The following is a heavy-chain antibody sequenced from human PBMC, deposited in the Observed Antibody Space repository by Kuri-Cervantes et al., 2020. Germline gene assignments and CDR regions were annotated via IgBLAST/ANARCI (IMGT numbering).Heavy chain of an antibody. V-gene: IGHV1-2*02. J-gene: IGHJ3*02. Sequence: ASVKVSCKASGYTFTSYYMHWVRQAPGQGLEWMGWINPNSGGTNYAQKFQGRVTMTRDTSISTAYMELSRLRSDDTAVYYCARTAPVAFDAFEIWGQGTMVTVSS. CDR3: ARTAPVAFDAFEI. CDR1: GYTFTSYY. D-gene: IGHD2-21*01. CDR2: INPNSGGT.